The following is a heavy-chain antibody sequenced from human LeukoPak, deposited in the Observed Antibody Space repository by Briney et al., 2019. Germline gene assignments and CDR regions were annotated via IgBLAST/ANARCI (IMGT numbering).Heavy chain of an antibody. CDR2: INHSGST. V-gene: IGHV4-34*01. CDR3: ARTYYYDSSGYYYNPY. D-gene: IGHD3-22*01. CDR1: GGSFSGYY. Sequence: PSETLSLTCAVYGGSFSGYYWSWIRQPLGKGLEWIGEINHSGSTNYNPSLKSRVTISVDTSKNQFSLKLSSVTAADTAVYYCARTYYYDSSGYYYNPYWGQGTLVTVSS. J-gene: IGHJ4*02.